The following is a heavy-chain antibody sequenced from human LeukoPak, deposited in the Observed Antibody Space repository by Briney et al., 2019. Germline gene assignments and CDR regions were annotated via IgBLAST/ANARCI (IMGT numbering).Heavy chain of an antibody. V-gene: IGHV4-4*07. Sequence: SETLSLTCTVSGGSISSYYWSWIRQPAGKGLEWIGRIYTSVSTNYNPSLKSRVTMSVDTSKNQFSLKLSSVTAADTAVYYCARDGSSGWYRYFDYWGQGTLVTASS. J-gene: IGHJ4*02. CDR1: GGSISSYY. CDR2: IYTSVST. CDR3: ARDGSSGWYRYFDY. D-gene: IGHD6-19*01.